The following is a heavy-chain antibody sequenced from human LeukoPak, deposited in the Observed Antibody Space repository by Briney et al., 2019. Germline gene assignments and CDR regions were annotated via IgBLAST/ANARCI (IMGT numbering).Heavy chain of an antibody. CDR2: IRYDGSNK. Sequence: PGGSLRLSCAASGFAFSSYGMHWVRQAPGKGLEWVAFIRYDGSNKYYADSVKGRFTISRDNSKDTLYLQMNSLRAEDTAVYYCAKRAAAGNYLKSEDYWGQGTLVTVSP. J-gene: IGHJ4*02. V-gene: IGHV3-30*02. CDR3: AKRAAAGNYLKSEDY. CDR1: GFAFSSYG. D-gene: IGHD6-13*01.